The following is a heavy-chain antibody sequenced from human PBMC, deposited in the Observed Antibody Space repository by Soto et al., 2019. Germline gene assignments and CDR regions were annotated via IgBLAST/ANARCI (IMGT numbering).Heavy chain of an antibody. J-gene: IGHJ4*02. Sequence: EVQLEETGGGLIQPGGSLRLSCAASGFTVSSNYMSWVRQAPGKGLEWVSVIDSGGGTYYADSVKGRFTISRDNSRNTPYLQMNSLSTEDTAVYYCARGGGYSSSWGAIDYWGQGTLVTVSS. CDR1: GFTVSSNY. CDR3: ARGGGYSSSWGAIDY. D-gene: IGHD6-13*01. CDR2: IDSGGGT. V-gene: IGHV3-53*02.